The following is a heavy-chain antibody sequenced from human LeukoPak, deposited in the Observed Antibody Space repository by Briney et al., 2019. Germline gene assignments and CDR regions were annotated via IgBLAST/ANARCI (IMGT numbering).Heavy chain of an antibody. CDR2: ISSSSSTI. CDR3: ARDGYYYDSSGYYHYFDY. CDR1: GFTFSDYY. D-gene: IGHD3-22*01. V-gene: IGHV3-11*04. J-gene: IGHJ4*02. Sequence: GGSLRLSCAASGFTFSDYYMSWIRQAPGKGLEWVSYISSSSSTIYYADSVKGRFTISRDNAKNSLYLQMNSLRAEDTAVYYCARDGYYYDSSGYYHYFDYWGQGTLVTVSS.